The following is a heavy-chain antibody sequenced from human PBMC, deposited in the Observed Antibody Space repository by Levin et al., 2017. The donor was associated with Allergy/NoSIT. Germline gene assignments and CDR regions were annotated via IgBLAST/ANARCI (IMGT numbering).Heavy chain of an antibody. V-gene: IGHV1-2*02. CDR2: INPHSGDT. Sequence: ASVKVSCKASRYIFSDYFIHWVRQAPGQGLECMGWINPHSGDTKYAQEFQGRVTMTRDTSISTAYMELTRLTSDDTAVYYCARDPYNDDSVFGYWGQGTLVNVFS. J-gene: IGHJ4*02. CDR3: ARDPYNDDSVFGY. CDR1: RYIFSDYF. D-gene: IGHD3-22*01.